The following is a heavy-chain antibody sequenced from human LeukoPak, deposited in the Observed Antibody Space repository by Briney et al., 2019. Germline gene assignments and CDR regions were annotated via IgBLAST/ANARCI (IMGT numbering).Heavy chain of an antibody. CDR2: IYYSGST. V-gene: IGHV4-30-4*01. D-gene: IGHD5-12*01. Sequence: ASETLSLTCTVSGGSISSGDYYWSWIRQPPGKGLEWIGYIYYSGSTYYNPSLKSRVTISVDTSKNQFSLKLSSVTAADTAVYYCASCGYSGYDFDYWGQGTLVTVSS. CDR3: ASCGYSGYDFDY. J-gene: IGHJ4*02. CDR1: GGSISSGDYY.